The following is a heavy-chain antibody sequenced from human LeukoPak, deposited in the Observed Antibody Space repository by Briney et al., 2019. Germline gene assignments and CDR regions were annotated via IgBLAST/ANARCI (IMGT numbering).Heavy chain of an antibody. J-gene: IGHJ3*02. Sequence: PGGSLRLSCAASGFTFSNYWMSWVRQAPGKGLEWVANIKQDGSEKYFVDSVKGRFTISRDNAKNSLYLQMKSLRADDTAVYYCARDLLWPPSGPHAFDIWGQGTMITVSS. CDR3: ARDLLWPPSGPHAFDI. V-gene: IGHV3-7*01. D-gene: IGHD1-1*01. CDR1: GFTFSNYW. CDR2: IKQDGSEK.